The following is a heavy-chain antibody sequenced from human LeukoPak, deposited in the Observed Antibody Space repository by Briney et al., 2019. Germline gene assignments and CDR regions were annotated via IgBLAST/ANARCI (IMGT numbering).Heavy chain of an antibody. Sequence: SETLSLTCTVSGGSISSYYWSWIRIRQPAGKGLEWIGRIHSSGNTNYNPSLKGRVTMSVDTSKNQFSLKLSSVTAADTAVYYCARDYGAYCGGDCPLDYWGQGTLVAVSS. D-gene: IGHD2-21*01. V-gene: IGHV4-4*07. CDR3: ARDYGAYCGGDCPLDY. CDR2: IHSSGNT. J-gene: IGHJ4*02. CDR1: GGSISSYY.